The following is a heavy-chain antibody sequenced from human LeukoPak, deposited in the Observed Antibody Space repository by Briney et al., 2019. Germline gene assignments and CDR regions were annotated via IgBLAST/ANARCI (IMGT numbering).Heavy chain of an antibody. J-gene: IGHJ4*02. CDR2: IFSSGST. D-gene: IGHD3-16*01. CDR1: GGSISRYY. CDR3: ARWGGEPHLPFDF. Sequence: KTSETLSLTCTVSGGSISRYYWSWIRQPPGKGLEWIGYIFSSGSTNYNASLKSRVTMSVATSRNEFSLKVNSVIAADTAVYYCARWGGEPHLPFDFWGQGALVTVSS. V-gene: IGHV4-59*01.